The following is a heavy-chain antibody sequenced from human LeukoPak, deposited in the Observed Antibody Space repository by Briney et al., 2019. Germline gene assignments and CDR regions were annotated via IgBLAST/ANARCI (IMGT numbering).Heavy chain of an antibody. V-gene: IGHV3-23*01. CDR1: GFTFDNYA. Sequence: GGSLRLSCTASGFTFDNYAMIWVRQASGKGLEWVSVISGSGDGTDSADSVRGRFTISRDNSKNTLYLEMSSLRVEDTAVYHCAKGRNSYDSGRCHSPTCYYGMDVWGQGTTVIASS. J-gene: IGHJ6*02. CDR3: AKGRNSYDSGRCHSPTCYYGMDV. CDR2: ISGSGDGT. D-gene: IGHD3-10*01.